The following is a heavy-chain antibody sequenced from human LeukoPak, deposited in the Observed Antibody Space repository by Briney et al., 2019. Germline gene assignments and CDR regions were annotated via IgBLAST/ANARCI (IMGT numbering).Heavy chain of an antibody. D-gene: IGHD5-12*01. J-gene: IGHJ4*02. CDR3: ARQYSGYDAFDY. Sequence: SETLSLTCAVSGGSISSGGYSWSWIRQPPGKGLEWIGYIYHSGSTYYNPSLRSRVTISVDRSKNQFSLKLSSVTAADTAVYYCARQYSGYDAFDYWGQGTLVTVSS. CDR2: IYHSGST. CDR1: GGSISSGGYS. V-gene: IGHV4-30-2*01.